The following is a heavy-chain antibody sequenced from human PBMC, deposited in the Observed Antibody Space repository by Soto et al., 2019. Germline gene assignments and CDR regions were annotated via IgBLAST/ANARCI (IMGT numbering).Heavy chain of an antibody. CDR3: ARGAPWAPTPNNDFGP. CDR1: TRSISSSH. V-gene: IGHV4-59*01. J-gene: IGHJ5*02. CDR2: FFSWGTNTGNN. Sequence: PSESLSLTCTLYTRSISSSHWSWIRHPPENFCEWIGYFFSWGTNTGNNQYIASLANRMSISVDMSKNQLSLRLSSVTAADTAVYYCARGAPWAPTPNNDFGPWGQGTLVTVSS. D-gene: IGHD1-1*01.